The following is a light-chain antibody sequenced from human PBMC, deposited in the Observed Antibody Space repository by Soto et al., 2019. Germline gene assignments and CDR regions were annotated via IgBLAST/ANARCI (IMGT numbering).Light chain of an antibody. CDR3: SSYTSSSTVV. CDR1: SSDVGAYKY. J-gene: IGLJ2*01. V-gene: IGLV2-14*01. CDR2: EVS. Sequence: QSVLTQPASVSGSPGQSITISCTGTSSDVGAYKYVSWYQQHPGKAPKVMIYEVSNRPSGVSNRFSGSKSGNTASLTISGLQTEDEADYYCSSYTSSSTVVFGGGTKVTVL.